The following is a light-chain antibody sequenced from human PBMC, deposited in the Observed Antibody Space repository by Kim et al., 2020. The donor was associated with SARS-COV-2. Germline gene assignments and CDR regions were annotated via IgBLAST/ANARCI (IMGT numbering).Light chain of an antibody. V-gene: IGKV3-11*01. CDR2: DTS. J-gene: IGKJ5*01. CDR1: QDVRNY. Sequence: LSPGERAILSCRASQDVRNYLVWYQQKPGQSPRLLIYDTSTRATGIPARFSGSGSGTDYILTISSLEPEDFAVYYCQQRSQWPITFGQGTRLEIK. CDR3: QQRSQWPIT.